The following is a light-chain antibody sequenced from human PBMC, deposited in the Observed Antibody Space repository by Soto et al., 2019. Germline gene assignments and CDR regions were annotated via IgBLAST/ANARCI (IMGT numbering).Light chain of an antibody. CDR2: DAS. V-gene: IGKV3-11*01. J-gene: IGKJ4*01. CDR3: QHRTTWPA. CDR1: QSVSRN. Sequence: IVLTQAPATLSFFPGERATLSCRASQSVSRNLAWYQQKPGPAPRLLIYDASGRATGLPARFSGSGSGTDFLPSISRLAPEDFAVYYRQHRTTWPAFGGGTKVDIK.